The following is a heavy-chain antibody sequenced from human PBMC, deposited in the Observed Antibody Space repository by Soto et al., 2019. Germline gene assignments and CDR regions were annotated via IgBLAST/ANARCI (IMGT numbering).Heavy chain of an antibody. CDR3: ARETYGDNGGYVDP. J-gene: IGHJ5*02. CDR1: GDTISTGGYS. CDR2: TYHSRNP. D-gene: IGHD4-17*01. V-gene: IGHV4-30-2*01. Sequence: QLQLQESGSRLVKSAETLSLTGGVSGDTISTGGYSWVWIRQPPGKAMACIGHTYHSRNPYYNPALKTRVTISVYRSKKQFSLKASSVTAADTGAHYCARETYGDNGGYVDPGDQETLVTVSS.